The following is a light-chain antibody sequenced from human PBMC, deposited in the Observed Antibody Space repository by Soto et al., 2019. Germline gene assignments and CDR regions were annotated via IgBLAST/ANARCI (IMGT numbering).Light chain of an antibody. V-gene: IGKV3D-15*01. CDR3: QQYDNWPWT. CDR1: PSVTNY. CDR2: GAF. J-gene: IGKJ1*01. Sequence: EIVLTQSPATLSLSPEERATLSCRASPSVTNYLAWYQQKPGQAPRLLIYGAFNRATGIPARFSGSGSGTDFTLTITSLQSEDFTVYYCQQYDNWPWTFGQGTKVDI.